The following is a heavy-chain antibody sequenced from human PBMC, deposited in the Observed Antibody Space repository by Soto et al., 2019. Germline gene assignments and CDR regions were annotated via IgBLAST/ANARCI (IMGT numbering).Heavy chain of an antibody. V-gene: IGHV5-51*01. Sequence: GESLKISCKGSGYSFTSYWIGWVRQMPGKGLEWMGIIYPGDSDTRYSPSFQGQVTISADKSISTAYLQWSSLKASDTAMYYCARIMVYYYYGMDVWGQGTTVTVSS. CDR1: GYSFTSYW. J-gene: IGHJ6*02. CDR2: IYPGDSDT. D-gene: IGHD2-8*01. CDR3: ARIMVYYYYGMDV.